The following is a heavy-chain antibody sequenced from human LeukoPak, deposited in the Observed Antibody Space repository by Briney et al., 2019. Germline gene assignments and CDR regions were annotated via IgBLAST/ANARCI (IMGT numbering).Heavy chain of an antibody. D-gene: IGHD1-14*01. J-gene: IGHJ4*02. CDR3: EKDTRRRPPRTYYFDY. Sequence: GGSLRLSCAASGFAFSSYAMSWVRQAPGKGLEWVSAISGSGGSTYYADSVKGRFTISRDNSKNTLYLQMNSLRAEDTAVYYCEKDTRRRPPRTYYFDYWGQETLVTVSS. V-gene: IGHV3-23*01. CDR1: GFAFSSYA. CDR2: ISGSGGST.